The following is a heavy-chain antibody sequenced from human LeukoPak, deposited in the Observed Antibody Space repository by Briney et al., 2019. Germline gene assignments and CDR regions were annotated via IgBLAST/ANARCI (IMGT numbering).Heavy chain of an antibody. CDR2: ISGSGGST. J-gene: IGHJ4*02. CDR3: AKVRYSSGSYTYSPDY. V-gene: IGHV3-23*01. D-gene: IGHD6-19*01. CDR1: GFTFSSYA. Sequence: GGSLRLSCAASGFTFSSYAMSWVRQAPGKGLEWVSAISGSGGSTYYADSVKGRFTISRDNSKNTLYLQMNSLRAEDTAVYYCAKVRYSSGSYTYSPDYWGQGTLVTVSS.